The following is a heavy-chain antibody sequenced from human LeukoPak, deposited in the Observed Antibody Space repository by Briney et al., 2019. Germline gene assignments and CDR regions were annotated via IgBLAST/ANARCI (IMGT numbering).Heavy chain of an antibody. V-gene: IGHV4-34*01. CDR3: ARLKRRSSGRGWFDP. D-gene: IGHD6-19*01. J-gene: IGHJ5*02. CDR1: GGSFSGYY. CDR2: INHSGST. Sequence: SETLSLTCAVYGGSFSGYYWSWIRQPPGKGLEWIGEINHSGSTNYNPSLKSRVTISVDTSKNQFSLKLSSVTAADTAVYYCARLKRRSSGRGWFDPWGQGTLVTVSS.